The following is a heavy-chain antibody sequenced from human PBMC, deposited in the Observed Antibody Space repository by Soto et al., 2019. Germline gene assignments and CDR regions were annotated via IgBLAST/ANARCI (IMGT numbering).Heavy chain of an antibody. J-gene: IGHJ6*02. CDR2: ISYDGVHK. CDR1: GFSFSDYA. V-gene: IGHV3-30-3*01. Sequence: QVQLVESGGGVVQPGRSLRLSCAASGFSFSDYAMHWVRQVPGKGLEWVAIISYDGVHKFYADSVKGRFTISRDNSKNTLSLQMNSLRVEETAVSHCARDLSHCSGGIGYSPNGLDVWGQGTTVTVSS. D-gene: IGHD2-15*01. CDR3: ARDLSHCSGGIGYSPNGLDV.